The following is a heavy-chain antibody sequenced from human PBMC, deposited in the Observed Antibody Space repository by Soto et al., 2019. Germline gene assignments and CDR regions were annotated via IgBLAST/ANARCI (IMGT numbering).Heavy chain of an antibody. CDR3: ARDLIQLWLRGYYFDY. Sequence: GASVKVSCKASGYTFTSYYMHWVRQAPGQGLEWMGIINPSGGSTSYAQKFQGRVTMTRDTSTSTVYMELSSLRSEDTAVYYCARDLIQLWLRGYYFDYWGQGTLVTVSS. CDR2: INPSGGST. D-gene: IGHD5-18*01. CDR1: GYTFTSYY. J-gene: IGHJ4*02. V-gene: IGHV1-46*01.